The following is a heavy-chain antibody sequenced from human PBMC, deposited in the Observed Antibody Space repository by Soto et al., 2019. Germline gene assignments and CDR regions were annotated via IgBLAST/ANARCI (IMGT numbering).Heavy chain of an antibody. Sequence: TLSLTCTVSGGSISSGDYYWSWIRQPPGKGLEWIGYIYYSGSTYYNPSLKSRVTISVDTSKNQFSLKLSSVTAADTAVYYCARVDGCGGDCYYPYYYYGMDVWGQGTTVTVSS. CDR1: GGSISSGDYY. CDR3: ARVDGCGGDCYYPYYYYGMDV. V-gene: IGHV4-30-4*01. J-gene: IGHJ6*02. CDR2: IYYSGST. D-gene: IGHD2-21*02.